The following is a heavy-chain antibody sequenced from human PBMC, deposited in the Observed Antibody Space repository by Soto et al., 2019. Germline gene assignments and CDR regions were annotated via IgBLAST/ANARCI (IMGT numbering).Heavy chain of an antibody. V-gene: IGHV3-30*18. CDR2: ISYDGSNK. CDR1: GFTLSSYG. J-gene: IGHJ4*02. D-gene: IGHD5-18*01. CDR3: AKDRRGYSYGYPLGY. Sequence: QVQLVESGGGVVQPGRSLRLSCAASGFTLSSYGIHWVRQAPGKGLERVAVISYDGSNKYYADSVKGRFTISRDNSKNTLYLQMNSLRAEDTAVYYCAKDRRGYSYGYPLGYWGQGTLVTVSS.